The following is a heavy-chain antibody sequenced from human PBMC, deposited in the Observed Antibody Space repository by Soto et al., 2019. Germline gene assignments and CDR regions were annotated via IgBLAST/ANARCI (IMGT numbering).Heavy chain of an antibody. CDR3: ARLNYGSGSFYNPGGAFDI. D-gene: IGHD3-10*01. CDR2: IYFSGST. V-gene: IGHV4-39*01. Sequence: QLHLQESGPGLVKPSETLSLTCTVSGGSISSSRYYWGWIRQRPGKGLEWIGSIYFSGSTYYNPSLKSRLNISLDTPKKQFSLNLSSVTAADTAVYYCARLNYGSGSFYNPGGAFDIWGQGTMVTVSS. CDR1: GGSISSSRYY. J-gene: IGHJ3*02.